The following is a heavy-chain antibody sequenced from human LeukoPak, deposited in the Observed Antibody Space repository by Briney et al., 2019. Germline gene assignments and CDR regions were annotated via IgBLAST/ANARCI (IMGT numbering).Heavy chain of an antibody. Sequence: GASVKVSCKASGYTFTGYYIHWVRQAPGQGLEWMGWINPNSGDTRYAQNFQGRVTMTRDTSSSSAYMELNRLTSDDTAVCYCARGSLIAATGTGLSSWGQGTLVTVSS. CDR2: INPNSGDT. D-gene: IGHD6-13*01. CDR1: GYTFTGYY. J-gene: IGHJ4*02. V-gene: IGHV1-2*02. CDR3: ARGSLIAATGTGLSS.